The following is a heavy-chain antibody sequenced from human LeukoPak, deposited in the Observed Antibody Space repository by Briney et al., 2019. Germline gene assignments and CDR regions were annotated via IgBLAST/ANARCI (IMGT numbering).Heavy chain of an antibody. CDR1: GGTFSSYA. Sequence: ASVKVSCKASGGTFSSYAISWVRQAPGQGLEWMGRIIPILGIANYAQKFQGRVTITADKSTSTAYMELSSLRAEDTAVYYCARVPTYCSSTSCYVREEKKTGNHGMDVWGQGTTVTVSS. CDR3: ARVPTYCSSTSCYVREEKKTGNHGMDV. J-gene: IGHJ6*02. V-gene: IGHV1-69*04. CDR2: IIPILGIA. D-gene: IGHD2-2*01.